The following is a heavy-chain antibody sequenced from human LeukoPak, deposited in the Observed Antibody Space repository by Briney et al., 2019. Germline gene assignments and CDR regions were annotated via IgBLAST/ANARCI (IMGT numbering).Heavy chain of an antibody. CDR3: ARWGGRYRPPYYFDY. CDR1: GASISGSNYY. D-gene: IGHD1-26*01. V-gene: IGHV4-39*01. Sequence: KASETLSLTCAVSGASISGSNYYWGWIRQPPGKGLEWIGNIYSSGSTYYNASLQSRVTISIDTSKNQFSLKLSSVTAADTDVYYCARWGGRYRPPYYFDYWGQGTLVTVSS. J-gene: IGHJ4*02. CDR2: IYSSGST.